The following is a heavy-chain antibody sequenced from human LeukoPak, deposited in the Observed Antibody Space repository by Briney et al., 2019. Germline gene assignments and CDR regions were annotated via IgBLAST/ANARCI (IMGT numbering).Heavy chain of an antibody. V-gene: IGHV3-74*01. J-gene: IGHJ5*02. D-gene: IGHD4-17*01. CDR2: INEDGSTT. CDR1: GFTFSSNW. Sequence: GGSLRLSCAASGFTFSSNWMHWVRQAPGKGLVWVPRINEDGSTTNYADSVKGRSTIFRDNAKNTLYLQMNSLRAEDTAVYYCTKAGRDHGDFHWFDAWGQGTLVTVSS. CDR3: TKAGRDHGDFHWFDA.